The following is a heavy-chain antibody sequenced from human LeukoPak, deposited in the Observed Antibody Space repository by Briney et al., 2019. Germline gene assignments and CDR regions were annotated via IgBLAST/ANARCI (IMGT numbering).Heavy chain of an antibody. V-gene: IGHV4-4*07. CDR3: ARDLVYCSGGSCYSNNWFDP. J-gene: IGHJ5*02. CDR2: IYTSGST. Sequence: PSETLSLTCTVSGGSISSYYWSWIRQPARKGLEWIGRIYTSGSTNYNPSLKSRVTISVDKSKNQFSLKLSSVTAADTAVYYCARDLVYCSGGSCYSNNWFDPWGQGTLVTVSS. D-gene: IGHD2-15*01. CDR1: GGSISSYY.